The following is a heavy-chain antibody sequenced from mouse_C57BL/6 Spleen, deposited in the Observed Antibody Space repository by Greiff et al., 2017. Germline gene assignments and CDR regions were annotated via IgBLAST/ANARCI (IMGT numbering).Heavy chain of an antibody. Sequence: VHLVESGPGLVAPSQSLSLTCTASGFSLTSYGVHWVRQPPGKGLEWLVVIWSDGSTTYNSALKSRLSISKDNSKSHVFLKRNSLQTDDTAKYSCARHDYSDYFDYWGQCTTLTVSS. D-gene: IGHD2-12*01. CDR2: IWSDGST. CDR3: ARHDYSDYFDY. V-gene: IGHV2-6-1*01. J-gene: IGHJ2*01. CDR1: GFSLTSYG.